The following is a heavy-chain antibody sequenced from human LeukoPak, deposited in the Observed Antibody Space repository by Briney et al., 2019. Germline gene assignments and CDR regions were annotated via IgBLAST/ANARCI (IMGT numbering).Heavy chain of an antibody. CDR1: GYTFTSYA. D-gene: IGHD3-10*01. V-gene: IGHV1-3*03. Sequence: ASVKVSCKASGYTFTSYAMHWVRQAPGQRLEWMGWINAGNGNTKYSQEFQGRVTITRDTSASTAYMELSSLRSEDMAVYYCARGYGSGKYYFDYWGQGTLVTVSS. CDR3: ARGYGSGKYYFDY. CDR2: INAGNGNT. J-gene: IGHJ4*02.